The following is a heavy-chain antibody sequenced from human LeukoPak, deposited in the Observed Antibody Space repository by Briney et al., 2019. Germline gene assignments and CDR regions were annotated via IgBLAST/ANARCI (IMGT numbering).Heavy chain of an antibody. Sequence: SGGSLRPSCAASGFTFSGSAMSWVRQAPGKGLEWVSLIRFSGGNTYYADSVKGRFTISRDNSKDTLYLQMNSLRAEDTAIYYCARDIQLSTWGLGTMVTVSS. J-gene: IGHJ3*01. D-gene: IGHD5-24*01. V-gene: IGHV3-23*01. CDR2: IRFSGGNT. CDR3: ARDIQLST. CDR1: GFTFSGSA.